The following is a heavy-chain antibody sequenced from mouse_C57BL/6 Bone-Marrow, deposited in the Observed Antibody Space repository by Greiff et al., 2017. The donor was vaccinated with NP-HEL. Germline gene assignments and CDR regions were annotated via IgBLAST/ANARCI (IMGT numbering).Heavy chain of an antibody. D-gene: IGHD1-1*01. V-gene: IGHV1-55*01. CDR2: IYPGSGST. CDR3: ARYTHYYGSSAWDY. J-gene: IGHJ2*01. Sequence: VQLQQSGAELVKPGASVKMSCKASGYTFTSYWMTWVKQRPGQGLEWIGDIYPGSGSTNYNEKFKSKATLTVDTSSSTAYMQLSSLTSEDSAVYYCARYTHYYGSSAWDYWGQGTTLTVSS. CDR1: GYTFTSYW.